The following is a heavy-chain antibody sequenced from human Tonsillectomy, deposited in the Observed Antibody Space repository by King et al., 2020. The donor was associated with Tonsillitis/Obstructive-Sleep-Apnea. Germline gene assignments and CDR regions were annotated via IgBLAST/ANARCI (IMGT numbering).Heavy chain of an antibody. CDR3: ARHVSDCCCTSRYFMRVSGISTRTAIDY. D-gene: IGHD2-2*01. J-gene: IGHJ4*02. Sequence: VQLVESGAEVKKPGESLKISCKGSGYSFTSYWIGWVRQMPGKGLEWMGFIYPGDSDTRYSPSFQGQVTISADKYISTAYLQWSSLTASDTAMYYCARHVSDCCCTSRYFMRVSGISTRTAIDYWGKGNVVRVS. V-gene: IGHV5-51*01. CDR2: IYPGDSDT. CDR1: GYSFTSYW.